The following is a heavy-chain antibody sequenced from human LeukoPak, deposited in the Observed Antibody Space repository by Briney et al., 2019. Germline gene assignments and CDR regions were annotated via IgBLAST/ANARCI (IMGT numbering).Heavy chain of an antibody. CDR3: ARGNDRREDY. J-gene: IGHJ4*02. V-gene: IGHV3-7*01. D-gene: IGHD1-26*01. CDR1: GFTFSSYW. CDR2: IKKDGSEK. Sequence: GGSLRLSCAASGFTFSSYWMSWVRQAPGKGLEWVANIKKDGSEKYYVDSVKGRFSISRDNANNSLYLQLNSLRAEDMGVYYCARGNDRREDYWGQGTLVTVSS.